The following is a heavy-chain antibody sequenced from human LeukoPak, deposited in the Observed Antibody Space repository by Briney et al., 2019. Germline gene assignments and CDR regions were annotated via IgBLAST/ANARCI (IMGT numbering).Heavy chain of an antibody. Sequence: GSLRLSCAASGFTFSSYAMSWVRQAPGKGLEWVSYISSSGSTIYYADSVKGRFTISRDNAKNSLYLQMNSLRAEDTAVYYCARLAVAGTIDYWGQGTLVTVSS. CDR3: ARLAVAGTIDY. CDR1: GFTFSSYA. CDR2: ISSSGSTI. J-gene: IGHJ4*02. D-gene: IGHD6-19*01. V-gene: IGHV3-48*04.